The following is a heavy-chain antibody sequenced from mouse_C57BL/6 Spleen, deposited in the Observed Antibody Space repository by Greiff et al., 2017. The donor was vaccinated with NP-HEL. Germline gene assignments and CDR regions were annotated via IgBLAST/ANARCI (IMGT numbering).Heavy chain of an antibody. J-gene: IGHJ4*01. D-gene: IGHD1-1*01. V-gene: IGHV5-16*01. CDR2: INYDGSST. CDR1: GFTFSDYY. CDR3: AREGSSYEAMDY. Sequence: EVNLVESEGGLVQPGSSMKLSCTASGFTFSDYYMAWVRQVPEKGLEWVANINYDGSSTYYLDSLKSRFIISRDNAKNILYLQMSSLKSEDTATYYCAREGSSYEAMDYWGQGTSVTVSS.